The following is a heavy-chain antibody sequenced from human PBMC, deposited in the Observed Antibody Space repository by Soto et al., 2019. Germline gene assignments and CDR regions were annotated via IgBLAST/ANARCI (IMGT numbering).Heavy chain of an antibody. D-gene: IGHD6-19*01. Sequence: QVQLQESGPGLVRPSETLSLTCTVSGGSITSGGYYWGWIRQHPGKGLEWSGHIYYSGSTSYNPSHKSRVSMSADTSKNQFSMKLSSVTAADTAVYYCARGGWSDNWFVPWGQGALVTVSS. J-gene: IGHJ5*02. CDR1: GGSITSGGYY. CDR3: ARGGWSDNWFVP. CDR2: IYYSGST. V-gene: IGHV4-31*03.